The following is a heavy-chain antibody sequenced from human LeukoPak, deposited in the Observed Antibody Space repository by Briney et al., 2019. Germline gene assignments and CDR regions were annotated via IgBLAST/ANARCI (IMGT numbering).Heavy chain of an antibody. Sequence: PGGSLRLSCAASGFTFSSYAMSWVRQAPGKGLEWVSGISSGSGSTYYADSVKGRFTISRDNSKNTLYLQMNSLRAEDTAVYYCAKDRWGSWVGATPTPDPWGQGTLVTVSS. CDR1: GFTFSSYA. CDR3: AKDRWGSWVGATPTPDP. D-gene: IGHD1-26*01. J-gene: IGHJ5*02. CDR2: ISSGSGST. V-gene: IGHV3-23*01.